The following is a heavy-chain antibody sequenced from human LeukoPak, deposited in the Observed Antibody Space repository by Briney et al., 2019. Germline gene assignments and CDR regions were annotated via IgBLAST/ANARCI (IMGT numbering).Heavy chain of an antibody. CDR1: GLTFSRYW. Sequence: GGSLRLSCAASGLTFSRYWMSWVRQAPGKGLEWVANIKEDGSEDYYVDSLKGRFTISRDNAKKELYLQVSGLRADDTAVYYCARLGFNGAFDIWGQGTMVTVSS. J-gene: IGHJ3*02. V-gene: IGHV3-7*01. CDR3: ARLGFNGAFDI. CDR2: IKEDGSED.